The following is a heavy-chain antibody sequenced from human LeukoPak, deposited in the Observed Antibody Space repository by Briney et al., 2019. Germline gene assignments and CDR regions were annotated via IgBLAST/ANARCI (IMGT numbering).Heavy chain of an antibody. Sequence: GGSLRLSCAASGFTFSSYSMNWVRQAPGKGLEWVSSISSSSSYIYYADSVKGRFTISRDNAKNSLYLQMNSLRAEDTAVYYCARDPSSGSYSENYWGQGTLVTVSS. CDR3: ARDPSSGSYSENY. CDR2: ISSSSSYI. J-gene: IGHJ4*02. V-gene: IGHV3-21*01. CDR1: GFTFSSYS. D-gene: IGHD1-26*01.